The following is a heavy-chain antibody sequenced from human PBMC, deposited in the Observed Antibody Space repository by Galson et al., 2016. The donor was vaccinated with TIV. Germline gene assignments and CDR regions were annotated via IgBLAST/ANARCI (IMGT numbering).Heavy chain of an antibody. CDR2: TYYRSKWYN. Sequence: CAISGDSVSGNSAWNWIGQSPSRGLEWLGRTYYRSKWYNDYALSVKSRITINPDTSKNQFSLQLNSMTPEDTAAYYCARDRTLPGYYYNGMDVWGQGTTVIVSS. CDR3: ARDRTLPGYYYNGMDV. D-gene: IGHD1/OR15-1a*01. J-gene: IGHJ6*02. CDR1: GDSVSGNSA. V-gene: IGHV6-1*01.